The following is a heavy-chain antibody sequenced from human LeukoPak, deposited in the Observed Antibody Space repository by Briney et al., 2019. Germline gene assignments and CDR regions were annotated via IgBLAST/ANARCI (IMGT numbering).Heavy chain of an antibody. CDR3: AKFVLGYYDSSGYWIDY. V-gene: IGHV3-48*01. Sequence: GGSLRLSCAASGFTFSSYSMNWVRQAPGKGLEWLSYISTSSTTIYYADSVKGRFTISRDNAKNSLYLQMNSLRAEDTAVYYCAKFVLGYYDSSGYWIDYWGQGTLVTVSS. CDR2: ISTSSTTI. J-gene: IGHJ4*02. CDR1: GFTFSSYS. D-gene: IGHD3-22*01.